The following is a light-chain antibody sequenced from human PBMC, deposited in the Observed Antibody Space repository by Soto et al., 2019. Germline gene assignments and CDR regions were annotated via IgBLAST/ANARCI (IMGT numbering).Light chain of an antibody. J-gene: IGLJ1*01. Sequence: QSALTQPPSVSGAPGQRVTISCTGSSSNIGAGYDVHWYQQLPGTAPKLLIYGNSNRPSGVPDRSSGSKSGTSATLGITGLQTGDEADYYCGTWDSSLSAGVFGTGTKVTV. CDR3: GTWDSSLSAGV. CDR1: SSNIGAGYD. CDR2: GNS. V-gene: IGLV1-40*01.